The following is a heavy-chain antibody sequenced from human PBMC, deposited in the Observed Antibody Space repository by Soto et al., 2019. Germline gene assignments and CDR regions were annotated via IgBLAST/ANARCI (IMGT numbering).Heavy chain of an antibody. CDR2: ISFDGSNT. CDR1: GFTFSSYA. D-gene: IGHD6-13*01. CDR3: ARSPFLGFGIGAGSTSHGNWFFDL. Sequence: QVQLAESGGGVVQPGRSLRLSCVASGFTFSSYAMHWLRQAPGKGLEWVAVISFDGSNTYFADSVRGRFSISRDNSKSTLYLQMNSLRPDDTAVYYCARSPFLGFGIGAGSTSHGNWFFDLWGRGTLVSVSS. V-gene: IGHV3-30-3*01. J-gene: IGHJ2*01.